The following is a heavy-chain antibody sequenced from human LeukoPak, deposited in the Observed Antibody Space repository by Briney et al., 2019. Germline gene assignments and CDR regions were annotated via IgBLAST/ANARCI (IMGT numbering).Heavy chain of an antibody. D-gene: IGHD2-15*01. CDR1: GFTFSSYA. CDR2: ISGSGGST. J-gene: IGHJ4*02. CDR3: ARDRCSGGSCYSCDY. V-gene: IGHV3-23*01. Sequence: GGSLRLSCAASGFTFSSYAMSWVRQAPGKGLEWVSAISGSGGSTYYADSVKGRFTISRDNSKNSLYLQMNSLRVEDTAVYYCARDRCSGGSCYSCDYWGQGTLVTVSS.